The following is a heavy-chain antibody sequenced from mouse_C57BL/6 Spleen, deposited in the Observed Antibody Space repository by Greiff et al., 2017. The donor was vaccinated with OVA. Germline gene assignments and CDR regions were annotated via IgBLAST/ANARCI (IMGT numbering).Heavy chain of an antibody. J-gene: IGHJ2*01. CDR2: IRNKANNHAT. D-gene: IGHD2-3*01. Sequence: EVQGVESGGGLVQPGGSMKLSCAASGFTFSDAWMDWVRQSPEKGLEWVAEIRNKANNHATYYAESVKGRFTISRDDSKSSVYLQMNSLRAEDTGIYYCTRPGGYYVNYWGQGTTLTVSS. CDR3: TRPGGYYVNY. CDR1: GFTFSDAW. V-gene: IGHV6-6*01.